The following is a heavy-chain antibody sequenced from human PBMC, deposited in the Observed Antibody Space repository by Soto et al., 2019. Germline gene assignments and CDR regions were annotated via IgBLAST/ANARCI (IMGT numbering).Heavy chain of an antibody. V-gene: IGHV3-11*01. J-gene: IGHJ4*02. CDR3: ASHYDMWSGYLSPVDY. CDR1: GYTFSDYY. D-gene: IGHD3-3*01. CDR2: IDTGSTKI. Sequence: VQLVESGGDLVKRGGSLRLSCAASGYTFSDYYMSWIRQAPGKGLEWISYIDTGSTKIYYADSVKGRFTISRDNAKNSLYLEMNSLGDEDTAVYYCASHYDMWSGYLSPVDYWGQGTLVTVSS.